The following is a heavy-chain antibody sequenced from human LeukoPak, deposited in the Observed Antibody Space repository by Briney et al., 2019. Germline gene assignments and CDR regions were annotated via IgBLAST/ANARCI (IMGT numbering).Heavy chain of an antibody. Sequence: SETLSLTCTVSGGSISSSSYYWSWIRQPPGKGLEWIGEINHSGSTNYNPSLKSRVTISVDTSKNQFSLKLSSVTAADTAVYYCARAPRLLWFGELLLNYYYYYGMDVWGQGTTVTVSS. J-gene: IGHJ6*02. V-gene: IGHV4-39*07. D-gene: IGHD3-10*01. CDR3: ARAPRLLWFGELLLNYYYYYGMDV. CDR1: GGSISSSSYY. CDR2: INHSGST.